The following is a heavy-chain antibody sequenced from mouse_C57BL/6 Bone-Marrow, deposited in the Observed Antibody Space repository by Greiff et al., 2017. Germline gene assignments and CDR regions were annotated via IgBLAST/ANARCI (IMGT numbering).Heavy chain of an antibody. CDR1: GFTITDDY. V-gene: IGHV14-4*01. J-gene: IGHJ3*01. CDR3: TTYSNRFAY. Sequence: VQLQQSGAELVRPGASVKLSCTASGFTITDDYMHWVKQRPEQGLEWIGWIDPENGDTEYATKFQGKATITADTSSNTAYLQLSSLTSEDTAVYYCTTYSNRFAYWGRGTLVTVS. CDR2: IDPENGDT. D-gene: IGHD2-5*01.